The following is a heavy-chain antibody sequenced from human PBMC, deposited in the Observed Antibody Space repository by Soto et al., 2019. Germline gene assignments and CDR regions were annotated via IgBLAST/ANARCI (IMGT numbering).Heavy chain of an antibody. D-gene: IGHD6-13*01. CDR1: GFTFSSYA. CDR2: ISYDGSNK. J-gene: IGHJ6*02. V-gene: IGHV3-30-3*01. Sequence: GGSLRLSCAASGFTFSSYAMHWVRQAPGKGLEWVAVISYDGSNKYYADSVRGRFTISRDNSKNTLYLQMNSLRAEDTAVYYCARDLLYSSSWYSDYYYGMDVWGQGTTVTVSS. CDR3: ARDLLYSSSWYSDYYYGMDV.